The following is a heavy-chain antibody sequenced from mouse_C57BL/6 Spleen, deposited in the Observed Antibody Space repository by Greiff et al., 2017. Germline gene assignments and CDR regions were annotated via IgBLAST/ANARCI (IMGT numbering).Heavy chain of an antibody. CDR1: GFSLTSYG. CDR3: ASESGDDGGFAY. CDR2: IWGVGST. J-gene: IGHJ3*01. Sequence: QVQLKQSGLGLVAPSQSLSITCTVSGFSLTSYGVDWVRQSPGKGLEWLGVIWGVGSTNYNSALKSRLSISKDNSKSQVFLKMNSLRTDDTDMYYCASESGDDGGFAYWGQGTLVTVSA. V-gene: IGHV2-6*01.